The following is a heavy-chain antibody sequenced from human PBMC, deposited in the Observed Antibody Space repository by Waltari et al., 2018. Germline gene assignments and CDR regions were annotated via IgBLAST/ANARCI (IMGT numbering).Heavy chain of an antibody. D-gene: IGHD2-2*01. J-gene: IGHJ4*02. V-gene: IGHV1-69*04. Sequence: QVQLVQSGAEVKKTGSSVQVSCNASGDTFSGYGITWVRQSPGQGLEWMGRIIPIFGKTNYAQKIQGRVTITADKSTSTVYMELSSLRSEDTAVYYCARDSRAVDAYFDYWGQGTLVTVSS. CDR2: IIPIFGKT. CDR1: GDTFSGYG. CDR3: ARDSRAVDAYFDY.